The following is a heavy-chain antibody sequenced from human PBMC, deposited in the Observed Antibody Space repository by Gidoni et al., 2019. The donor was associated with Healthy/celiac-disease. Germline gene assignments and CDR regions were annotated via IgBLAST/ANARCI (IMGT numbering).Heavy chain of an antibody. CDR2: MNPNSGST. D-gene: IGHD1-26*01. J-gene: IGHJ6*02. CDR3: ARGPSGSYYMRYYGMDV. Sequence: VQLVQSGAEVKKPGASVKVSCTASGYTFTSYDINWVRQSTGQGLEWMGWMNPNSGSTGYAQKFQGRVTMTRNTSISTAYMELSSLRSEDTAVYYCARGPSGSYYMRYYGMDVWGQGTTVTVSS. V-gene: IGHV1-8*01. CDR1: GYTFTSYD.